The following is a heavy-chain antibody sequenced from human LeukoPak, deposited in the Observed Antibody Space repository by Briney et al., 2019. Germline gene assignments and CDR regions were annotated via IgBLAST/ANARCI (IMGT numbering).Heavy chain of an antibody. J-gene: IGHJ4*02. Sequence: ASVTVSFTASVYTCTIYGISWVRHAPGQGLEWSGWISAYNGNTNYAKKHRGRVTMTTDTATSTAYMEVRRLRPDDTAIYYCARQVDTSMALPDYWGQGTLVTVSS. D-gene: IGHD5-18*01. CDR2: ISAYNGNT. CDR1: VYTCTIYG. CDR3: ARQVDTSMALPDY. V-gene: IGHV1-18*01.